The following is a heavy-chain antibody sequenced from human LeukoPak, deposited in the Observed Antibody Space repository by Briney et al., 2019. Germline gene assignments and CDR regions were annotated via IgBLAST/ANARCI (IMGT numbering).Heavy chain of an antibody. CDR3: VAYYGGDNYYSDY. V-gene: IGHV3-64D*09. CDR1: GFTFSNYA. D-gene: IGHD2-21*01. CDR2: ISSDGGAT. Sequence: GGSLRLSCSVSGFTFSNYAMHWVRQAPGKGLEYVSAISSDGGATYYADSVKGRFTISRDISKNTLYLQMSSLRAEDTAVYYCVAYYGGDNYYSDYWGQGTLVTVSS. J-gene: IGHJ4*02.